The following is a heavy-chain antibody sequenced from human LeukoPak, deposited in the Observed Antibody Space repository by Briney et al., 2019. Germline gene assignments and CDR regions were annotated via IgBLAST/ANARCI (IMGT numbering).Heavy chain of an antibody. CDR2: IRSKAYGGTT. J-gene: IGHJ3*02. D-gene: IGHD2-21*02. CDR3: TRAGHIVVVTAILGGWSNDAFDI. V-gene: IGHV3-49*03. CDR1: GFTFGDYA. Sequence: GGSLRHSCTASGFTFGDYAMSWFRQAPGKGLEWVGFIRSKAYGGTTEYAASVKGRFTISRDDSKSIAYLQMNSLKTEDTAVYYCTRAGHIVVVTAILGGWSNDAFDIWGQGTMVTVSS.